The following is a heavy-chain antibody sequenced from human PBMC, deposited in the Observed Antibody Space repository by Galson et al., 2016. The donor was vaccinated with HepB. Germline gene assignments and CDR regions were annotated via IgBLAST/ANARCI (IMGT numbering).Heavy chain of an antibody. V-gene: IGHV3-33*01. J-gene: IGHJ4*02. CDR3: AREAADPLTAFDY. D-gene: IGHD6-25*01. CDR1: GFTLSSYG. CDR2: IWNDGSYK. Sequence: SLRLSCAASGFTLSSYGMHWVRQAPGKGLEWVAVIWNDGSYKYYTDSVKGRFTISRDNSKNKLFLQMNSLRVEDTAIYYCAREAADPLTAFDYWGQGTLGPVSS.